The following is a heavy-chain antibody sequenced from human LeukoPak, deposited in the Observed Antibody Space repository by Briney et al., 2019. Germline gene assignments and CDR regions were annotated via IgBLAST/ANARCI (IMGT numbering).Heavy chain of an antibody. CDR2: IIPIFGTA. CDR3: ARGYCSSTSCYAPKAFGLYYFDY. Sequence: GASVKVSCKASGGTFSSYAISWVRQAPGQGLEWMGGIIPIFGTANYAQKFQGRVTITADESTSTAYMELSSLRSEDTAVYYCARGYCSSTSCYAPKAFGLYYFDYWGQGTLVTVSS. CDR1: GGTFSSYA. J-gene: IGHJ4*02. V-gene: IGHV1-69*13. D-gene: IGHD2-2*01.